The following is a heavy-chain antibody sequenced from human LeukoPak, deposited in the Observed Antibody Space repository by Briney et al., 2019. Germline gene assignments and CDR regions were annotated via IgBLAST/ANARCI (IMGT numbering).Heavy chain of an antibody. CDR2: IYYSGST. CDR1: GGSISSYY. V-gene: IGHV4-59*01. CDR3: ATYGYMVGGAFDI. D-gene: IGHD5-24*01. J-gene: IGHJ3*02. Sequence: SETLSLTCTVSGGSISSYYWSWIRQPPGKGLEWIGYIYYSGSTNYNPSLKSRVTISVDTSKNQFSLKLSSVTAADTAVYYCATYGYMVGGAFDIWGQGTMVTVSS.